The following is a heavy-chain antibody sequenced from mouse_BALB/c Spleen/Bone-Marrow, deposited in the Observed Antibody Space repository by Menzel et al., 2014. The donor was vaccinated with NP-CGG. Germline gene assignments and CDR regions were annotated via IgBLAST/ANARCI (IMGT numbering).Heavy chain of an antibody. Sequence: EVKLVESGGGLVQPEGSLNLSCAASGFDFSRYWMSWARQAPGKGQEWIGEINPGSSTINYTPSLKDKFIISRDNAKNTLYLQMSKVRSEDTALYYCARLAVWGAMDYWGQGTSVTVSS. D-gene: IGHD2-10*02. J-gene: IGHJ4*01. CDR1: GFDFSRYW. V-gene: IGHV4-2*02. CDR2: INPGSSTI. CDR3: ARLAVWGAMDY.